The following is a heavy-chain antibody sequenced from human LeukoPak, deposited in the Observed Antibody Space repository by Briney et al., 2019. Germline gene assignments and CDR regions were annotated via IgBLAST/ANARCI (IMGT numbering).Heavy chain of an antibody. CDR1: GGSFSGYY. J-gene: IGHJ4*02. CDR3: ARGARLGSYGHSDY. CDR2: INHSGST. Sequence: PSETLSLTCAVYGGSFSGYYWSWIRQPPGKGLEWIGEINHSGSTNYNPSLKSRVTISVDTSKNQFSLKLSSVTAADTAVYYCARGARLGSYGHSDYWGQGTLVTVSS. V-gene: IGHV4-34*01. D-gene: IGHD5-18*01.